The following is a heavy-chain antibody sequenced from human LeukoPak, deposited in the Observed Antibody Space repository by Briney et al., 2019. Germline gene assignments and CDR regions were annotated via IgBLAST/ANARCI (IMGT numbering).Heavy chain of an antibody. J-gene: IGHJ4*02. CDR1: GFTFRSYS. V-gene: IGHV3-23*01. CDR2: VSSSGGST. D-gene: IGHD2-2*01. CDR3: AKDRDIVVVPAAADY. Sequence: GGSLRLSCAASGFTFRSYSMNWVRQAPGKGLEWVSVVSSSGGSTYYADSVKGRFTISRDNSKNTLYLQMNSLRAEDTAVYYCAKDRDIVVVPAAADYWGQGTLVTVSS.